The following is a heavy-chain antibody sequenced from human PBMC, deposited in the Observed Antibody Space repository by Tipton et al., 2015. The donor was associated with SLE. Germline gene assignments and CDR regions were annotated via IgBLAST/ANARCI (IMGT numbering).Heavy chain of an antibody. Sequence: TLSLTCAVYGGSFSDYFWSWIRQPPGKGLEWIGEINHSGSTNYSPSLKSRVTISVDTSKNQFSLNLSSVSAADTAVYYCARVARGPRYFDLWGRGTLVTVSS. CDR1: GGSFSDYF. CDR2: INHSGST. V-gene: IGHV4-34*01. CDR3: ARVARGPRYFDL. J-gene: IGHJ2*01. D-gene: IGHD6-6*01.